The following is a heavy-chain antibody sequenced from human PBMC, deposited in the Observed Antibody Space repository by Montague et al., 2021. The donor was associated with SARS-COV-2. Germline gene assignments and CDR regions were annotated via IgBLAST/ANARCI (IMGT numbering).Heavy chain of an antibody. CDR2: IYYSGST. J-gene: IGHJ3*02. V-gene: IGHV4-59*01. CDR1: GGSITSYY. Sequence: SETLSLTCTVSGGSITSYYWTWIRQPPGKGLEWVGRIYYSGSTNYNPSLKSRVTISVDTSKNQFSLKLSSVTAADTAVYCCARTGLGAYDILTGYTVNAFDMWGQGTMVTVSS. CDR3: ARTGLGAYDILTGYTVNAFDM. D-gene: IGHD3-9*01.